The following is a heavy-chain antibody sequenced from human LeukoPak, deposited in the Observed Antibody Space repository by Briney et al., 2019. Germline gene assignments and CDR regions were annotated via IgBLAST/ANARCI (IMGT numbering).Heavy chain of an antibody. J-gene: IGHJ4*02. V-gene: IGHV1-24*01. CDR2: FDSEGGEA. CDR1: GYTLTELS. Sequence: EASVKVSCRVSGYTLTELSMHWVRQAPGKGLEGMRGFDSEGGEAIYAQKFQGRVTMTEDASTDTDYTELSSLRSEHTAVYYCATHDFDYWGQGTLVTVSS. CDR3: ATHDFDY.